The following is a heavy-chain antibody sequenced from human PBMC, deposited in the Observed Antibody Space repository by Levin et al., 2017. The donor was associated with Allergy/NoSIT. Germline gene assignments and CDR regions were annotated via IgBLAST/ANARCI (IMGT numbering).Heavy chain of an antibody. J-gene: IGHJ4*02. V-gene: IGHV3-74*01. CDR1: GFTFSTYW. CDR2: IKSDGSPT. Sequence: PGGSLRLSCAASGFTFSTYWMHWVRQAPGKGLVWVARIKSDGSPTSYADSVKGRFTISRDNAKNTLYLQMGSLRAEDTAVYYCAGGYSSGWIKDYWGQGTLVTVSS. D-gene: IGHD6-19*01. CDR3: AGGYSSGWIKDY.